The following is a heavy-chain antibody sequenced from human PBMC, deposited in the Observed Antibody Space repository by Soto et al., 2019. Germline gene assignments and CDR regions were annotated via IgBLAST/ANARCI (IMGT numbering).Heavy chain of an antibody. J-gene: IGHJ4*02. CDR2: VSGRGGST. CDR3: ARSGPGIYFDY. Sequence: EVQLLESGGGLVKPGGSLRLSCAASGFTFSSYAMNWVRQAPGKGLEWVSVVSGRGGSTYYADSVQGRFTNSRDNSKNTLYLQMNSLRDEDTAIYYCARSGPGIYFDYSGQGTLVTVSS. D-gene: IGHD3-3*01. V-gene: IGHV3-23*01. CDR1: GFTFSSYA.